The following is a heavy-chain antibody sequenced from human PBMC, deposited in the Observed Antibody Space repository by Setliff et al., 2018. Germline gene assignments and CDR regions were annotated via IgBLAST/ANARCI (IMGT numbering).Heavy chain of an antibody. CDR1: GYTLTTYG. CDR3: ARFGGSCSSSSCYASDL. CDR2: VGSYNTYT. D-gene: IGHD2-2*01. J-gene: IGHJ3*01. Sequence: ASVKVSCKTSGYTLTTYGFNWVRQAPGQGLEWMGRVGSYNTYTNIARKFQGRVTMTTDTSTGTGYMELRSLRSDDTAVYFCARFGGSCSSSSCYASDLWGQGTRVT. V-gene: IGHV1-18*01.